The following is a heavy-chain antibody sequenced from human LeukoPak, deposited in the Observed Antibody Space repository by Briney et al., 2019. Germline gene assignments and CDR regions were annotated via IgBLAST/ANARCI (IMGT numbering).Heavy chain of an antibody. CDR2: IRSKPYGETA. CDR1: GFRFGDYA. D-gene: IGHD3-22*01. Sequence: GGSLRLSCLGSGFRFGDYAINWFRQTPGKGLESVGFIRSKPYGETADYAASVRGRFIISRDDSKSIAYLQMNSLKPEDTAVYYCTKFGAYYFDNSASESFDYWGQGTLVTVSS. V-gene: IGHV3-49*03. CDR3: TKFGAYYFDNSASESFDY. J-gene: IGHJ4*02.